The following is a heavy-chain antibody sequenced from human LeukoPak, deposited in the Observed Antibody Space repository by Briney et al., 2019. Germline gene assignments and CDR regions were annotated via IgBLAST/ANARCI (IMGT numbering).Heavy chain of an antibody. CDR3: ARALAVAGTYYYYGMDV. D-gene: IGHD6-19*01. J-gene: IGHJ6*02. CDR1: GGSISSYY. Sequence: SETLSLTCTVPGGSISSYYWSWIRQPAGKGLEWIGRIYTSGSTNYNPSLKSRVTMSVDTSKNQFSLKLSSVTAADTAVYYCARALAVAGTYYYYGMDVWGQGTTVTVSS. V-gene: IGHV4-4*07. CDR2: IYTSGST.